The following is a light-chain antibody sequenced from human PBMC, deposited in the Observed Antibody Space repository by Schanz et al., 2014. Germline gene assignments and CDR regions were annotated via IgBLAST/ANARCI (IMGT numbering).Light chain of an antibody. CDR1: QSVSSSY. Sequence: EIVLTQSPGTLSLSPGERATLSCRASQSVSSSYLAWYQQKPGQAPNLLVYGASRRATGVPDRFSGSGSGTEFTLTISSLQSEDFAVYYCQQYDNWWTFGPGTKVEVK. CDR3: QQYDNWWT. J-gene: IGKJ1*01. V-gene: IGKV3-20*01. CDR2: GAS.